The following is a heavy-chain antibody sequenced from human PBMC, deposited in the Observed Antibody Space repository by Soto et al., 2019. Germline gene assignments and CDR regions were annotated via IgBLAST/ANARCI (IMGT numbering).Heavy chain of an antibody. CDR1: GGTFSTYT. Sequence: SVKVSFKASGGTFSTYTMSWVRQAPGQGLEWMGGIIPMFGTTTYAENFQGRVTITADESTSTAYMELTSLRSEDTAVYYCTRDLYYFDSSAYYGHNWFDPWGQRTRVTVSS. V-gene: IGHV1-69*13. D-gene: IGHD3-22*01. CDR3: TRDLYYFDSSAYYGHNWFDP. J-gene: IGHJ5*02. CDR2: IIPMFGTT.